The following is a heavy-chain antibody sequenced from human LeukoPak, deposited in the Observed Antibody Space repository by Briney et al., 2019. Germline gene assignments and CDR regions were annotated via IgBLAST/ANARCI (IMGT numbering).Heavy chain of an antibody. Sequence: PGGSLRLSCAASGFTFSSYAMHWVRQAPGKGLEWVAVISYDGSNKYYAGSVKGRFTISRDNSKNTLYLQMNSLRAEDTAVYYCARDRHDYGDYNYYGMDVWGQGTTVTVSS. J-gene: IGHJ6*02. V-gene: IGHV3-30-3*01. D-gene: IGHD4-17*01. CDR2: ISYDGSNK. CDR1: GFTFSSYA. CDR3: ARDRHDYGDYNYYGMDV.